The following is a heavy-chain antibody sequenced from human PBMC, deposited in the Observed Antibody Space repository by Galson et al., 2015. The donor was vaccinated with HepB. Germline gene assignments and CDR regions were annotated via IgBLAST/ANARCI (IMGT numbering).Heavy chain of an antibody. CDR2: INAGNGNT. CDR3: ARRGYSYDYYYYGMDV. D-gene: IGHD5-18*01. Sequence: SVKVSCKASGYTFTSYAMHWVRQAPGQRLEWMGWINAGNGNTKYSQKFQGRVTITRDTSASTAYMELSSLRSEDTAVYYCARRGYSYDYYYYGMDVWGQGTTVTVSS. J-gene: IGHJ6*02. V-gene: IGHV1-3*01. CDR1: GYTFTSYA.